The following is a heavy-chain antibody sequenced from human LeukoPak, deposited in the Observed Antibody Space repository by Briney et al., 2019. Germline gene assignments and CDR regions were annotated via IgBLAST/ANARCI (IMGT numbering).Heavy chain of an antibody. J-gene: IGHJ4*02. Sequence: KPSETLSLTCTGSGDSFSRNYWSWIRQPPGKGLEWLGYIDHRGNTDYNPSLKSRVTFSMDRSKNQFSLKLTSVTAADTAVYYCAREDPLVAARGLDYWGQGTLVTVSS. V-gene: IGHV4-59*01. D-gene: IGHD2-15*01. CDR3: AREDPLVAARGLDY. CDR1: GDSFSRNY. CDR2: IDHRGNT.